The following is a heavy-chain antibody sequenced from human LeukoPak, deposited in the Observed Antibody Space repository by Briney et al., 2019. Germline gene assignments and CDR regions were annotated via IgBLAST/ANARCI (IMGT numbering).Heavy chain of an antibody. CDR2: IYYSGST. V-gene: IGHV4-38-2*02. Sequence: PSETLSLTCGVSGYSISSGYYWGWIRQPPGKGLEWIGYIYYSGSTYYNPSLKSRVTISVDTSKNQFSLKLSSVTAADTAVYYCARDIVVVPAAHYYYYYMDVWGKGTTVTVSS. J-gene: IGHJ6*03. D-gene: IGHD2-2*01. CDR1: GYSISSGYY. CDR3: ARDIVVVPAAHYYYYYMDV.